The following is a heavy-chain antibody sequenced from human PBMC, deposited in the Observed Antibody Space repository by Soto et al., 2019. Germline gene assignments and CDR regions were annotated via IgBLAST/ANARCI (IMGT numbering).Heavy chain of an antibody. CDR2: IYSSGTT. Sequence: SETLSLTCTVSGGSITSFYWSWIRQPAGKGLEWIGRIYSSGTTNYNPTLKSRVTMSVDTSKNQVSLNLRSVTAADTAVYYCARDRIVGTSYFDYWGQGTLVTVSS. CDR1: GGSITSFY. V-gene: IGHV4-4*07. J-gene: IGHJ4*02. D-gene: IGHD1-26*01. CDR3: ARDRIVGTSYFDY.